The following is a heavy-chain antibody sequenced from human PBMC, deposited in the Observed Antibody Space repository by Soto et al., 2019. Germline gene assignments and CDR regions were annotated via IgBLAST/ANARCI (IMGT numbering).Heavy chain of an antibody. D-gene: IGHD2-2*01. CDR3: ARGSRSTSWVITWGYGMDV. Sequence: SETLSLTCTVSGGSISSGGYYWSWIRQHPGKGLEWIGYIYYSGSTYYNPSLKSRVTISVDTSKNQFSLKLSSVTAADTAVYYCARGSRSTSWVITWGYGMDVWGQGTTVTVSS. J-gene: IGHJ6*02. CDR2: IYYSGST. CDR1: GGSISSGGYY. V-gene: IGHV4-31*03.